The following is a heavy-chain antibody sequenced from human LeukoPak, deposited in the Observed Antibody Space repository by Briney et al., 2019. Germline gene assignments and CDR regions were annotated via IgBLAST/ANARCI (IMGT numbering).Heavy chain of an antibody. CDR2: INPNSGGT. CDR1: GYTFTSYY. D-gene: IGHD5-24*01. CDR3: ARDLGDGYDLRVGAFDI. V-gene: IGHV1-2*02. Sequence: ASVKVSCKASGYTFTSYYMHWVRQAPGQGLEWMGWINPNSGGTNYAQKFQGRVTMTRDTSISTAYMELSRLRSDDTAVYYCARDLGDGYDLRVGAFDIWGQGTMVTVSS. J-gene: IGHJ3*02.